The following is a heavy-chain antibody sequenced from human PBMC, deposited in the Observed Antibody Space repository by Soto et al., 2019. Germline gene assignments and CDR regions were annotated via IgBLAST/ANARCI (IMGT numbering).Heavy chain of an antibody. CDR3: AKGGRYSSSSLDY. D-gene: IGHD6-6*01. CDR2: ISSTGGNT. Sequence: GGSLRLSCAASGFTFSDYAMHCVRQAPGKGLECVSAISSTGGNTYYADSVKGRFTVSRDNSKNTLYLQMGSLRAEDMAVYYCAKGGRYSSSSLDYWGRGTLVTVSS. CDR1: GFTFSDYA. V-gene: IGHV3-64*02. J-gene: IGHJ4*01.